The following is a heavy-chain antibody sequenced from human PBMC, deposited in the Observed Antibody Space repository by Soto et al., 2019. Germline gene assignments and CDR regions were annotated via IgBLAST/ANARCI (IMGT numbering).Heavy chain of an antibody. CDR1: GGTFSSYA. CDR2: IIPIFGTA. V-gene: IGHV1-69*13. Sequence: SVKVSCKASGGTFSSYAISWVRQATGQGLEWMGGIIPIFGTAIYAQKFQGRVTITAEESTSTAYMELSSLRSEDTAVYYCASLAAGAAQGRHYWGQGTLVTVSS. J-gene: IGHJ4*02. D-gene: IGHD6-6*01. CDR3: ASLAAGAAQGRHY.